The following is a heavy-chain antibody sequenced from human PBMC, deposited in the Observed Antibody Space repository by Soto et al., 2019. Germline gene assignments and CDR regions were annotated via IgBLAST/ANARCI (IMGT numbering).Heavy chain of an antibody. Sequence: PGGSLRLSCAASGFTFNTYAMSWVRQAPGKGLEWVSAISGSGGSTYYADSVKGRFTISRDNSKNTLYLQMNSLRAEDTAVYYCEKGSGEYYYYMDVWDKGTTVYVS. J-gene: IGHJ6*03. CDR2: ISGSGGST. CDR1: GFTFNTYA. CDR3: EKGSGEYYYYMDV. D-gene: IGHD3-10*01. V-gene: IGHV3-23*01.